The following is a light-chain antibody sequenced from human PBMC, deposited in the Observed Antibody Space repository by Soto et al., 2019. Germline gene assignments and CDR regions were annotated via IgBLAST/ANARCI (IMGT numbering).Light chain of an antibody. Sequence: DIQMTQSASILSASVGDRVTITCRASQSISSWLAWYQQKPGKAPKLLIYKASSLESGVPSRFSGSGSGTEFTLTISSLQPDDFATYYCQQYNSYPTTFGGGTKVEIK. CDR3: QQYNSYPTT. V-gene: IGKV1-5*03. CDR1: QSISSW. CDR2: KAS. J-gene: IGKJ4*01.